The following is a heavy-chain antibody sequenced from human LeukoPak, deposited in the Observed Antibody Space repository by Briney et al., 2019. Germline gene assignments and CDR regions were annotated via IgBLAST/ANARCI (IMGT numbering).Heavy chain of an antibody. Sequence: SVKVSCKASGYTFTSYDINWVRQATGQGLEWMGRIIPILGIANYAQKFRGRVTITADKSTSTAYMELSSLRSEDTAVYYCARDRGRITMVRGAGFDYRGQGTLVTVSS. J-gene: IGHJ4*02. D-gene: IGHD3-10*01. V-gene: IGHV1-69*04. CDR1: GYTFTSYD. CDR2: IIPILGIA. CDR3: ARDRGRITMVRGAGFDY.